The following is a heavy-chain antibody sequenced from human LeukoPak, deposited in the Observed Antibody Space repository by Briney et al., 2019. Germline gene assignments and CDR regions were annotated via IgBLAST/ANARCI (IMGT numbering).Heavy chain of an antibody. CDR1: GGSISSYY. V-gene: IGHV4-59*01. Sequence: SETLSLTCTVSGGSISSYYWSWIRQPPGKGLEWIGYIYYSGTTNYNPSLKSRVTISVDTSKNQFSLKLSSVTAADTAVYYCARGVYIAAPQYAYWGQGTLVTVSS. CDR2: IYYSGTT. CDR3: ARGVYIAAPQYAY. D-gene: IGHD6-13*01. J-gene: IGHJ4*02.